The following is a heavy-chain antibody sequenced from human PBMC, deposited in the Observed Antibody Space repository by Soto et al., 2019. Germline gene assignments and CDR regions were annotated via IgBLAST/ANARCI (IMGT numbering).Heavy chain of an antibody. V-gene: IGHV1-2*04. CDR2: INPNSGGT. CDR3: ARDLLDPTVTTFYYYYGMDV. CDR1: GYTFTGHY. D-gene: IGHD4-17*01. Sequence: ASVKVSCKASGYTFTGHYMHWVRQAPGQGLEWMGWINPNSGGTNYAQKFQGWVTMTRDTSISTAYMELSRLRSDDTAVYYCARDLLDPTVTTFYYYYGMDVWGQGTTVTVSS. J-gene: IGHJ6*02.